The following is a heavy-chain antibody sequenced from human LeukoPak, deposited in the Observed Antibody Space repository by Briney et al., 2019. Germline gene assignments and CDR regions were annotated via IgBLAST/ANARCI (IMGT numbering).Heavy chain of an antibody. CDR3: AREGYDFWSGYYKNYFDY. Sequence: ASVKVSCKASGYTFTSYYMHWVRQAPGQGLEWMGIINPSGGGTSYAQKFQGRVTMTRDTSTSTVYMELSSLRSEDTAVYYCAREGYDFWSGYYKNYFDYWGQGTLVTVSS. CDR2: INPSGGGT. CDR1: GYTFTSYY. J-gene: IGHJ4*02. V-gene: IGHV1-46*01. D-gene: IGHD3-3*01.